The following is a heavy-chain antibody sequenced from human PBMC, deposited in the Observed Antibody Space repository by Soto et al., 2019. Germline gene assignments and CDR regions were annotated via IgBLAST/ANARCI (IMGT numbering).Heavy chain of an antibody. CDR3: AKAKVYYDSSPDDS. CDR2: INADGSEK. Sequence: VQMVESGGGVVHPGGSLRLSCAVSEFTFADYAVHWVRQSAGKGLEWVSFINADGSEKYYADSVRGRFTISRDNSKDCFDREMNSLRLEDTAMYYCAKAKVYYDSSPDDSWGQGTLVTVSS. V-gene: IGHV3-43*02. CDR1: EFTFADYA. J-gene: IGHJ4*02. D-gene: IGHD3-22*01.